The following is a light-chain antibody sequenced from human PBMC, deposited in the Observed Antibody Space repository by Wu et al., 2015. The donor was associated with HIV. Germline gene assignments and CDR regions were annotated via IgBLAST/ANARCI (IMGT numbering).Light chain of an antibody. CDR1: QSFSGY. CDR2: DAS. V-gene: IGKV3-11*01. Sequence: EIVLTQSPATLSLSPGERATLSCRASQSFSGYLAWYQHKLGQAPRLLIYDASSRATGIPARFSGNGSGTDFTLTISSLEPEDFAVYYCQQRGKWPLTFGQGTKVEIK. J-gene: IGKJ1*01. CDR3: QQRGKWPLT.